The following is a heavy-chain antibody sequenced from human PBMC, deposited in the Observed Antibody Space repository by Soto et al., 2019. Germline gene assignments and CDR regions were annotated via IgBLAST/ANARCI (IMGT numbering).Heavy chain of an antibody. Sequence: PSETLSLTCTVSGGSISNYFWSWIRQPPGKGLEWIGYIYSSGSTSYDPSLKSRVTISVDTSENQFSLKLTSVTAADTTVYYCARHPHWLLSSGSYLRLSWFDPWGQGTLVTVSS. V-gene: IGHV4-59*08. D-gene: IGHD3-10*02. CDR3: ARHPHWLLSSGSYLRLSWFDP. CDR1: GGSISNYF. J-gene: IGHJ5*02. CDR2: IYSSGST.